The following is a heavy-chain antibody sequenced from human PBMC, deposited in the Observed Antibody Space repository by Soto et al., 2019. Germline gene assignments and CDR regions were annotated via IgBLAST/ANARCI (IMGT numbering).Heavy chain of an antibody. V-gene: IGHV4-34*01. CDR3: ARGRRPYYYDSSGYPGPATYYFDY. CDR2: INHSGST. J-gene: IGHJ4*02. Sequence: SETLSLTCAVYGGSFSGYYWGWIRQPPGKGLEWIGEINHSGSTNYNPSLKSRVTISVDMSKNQFSLKLSSVTAADTAVYYCARGRRPYYYDSSGYPGPATYYFDYWRQGTLVTVPS. CDR1: GGSFSGYY. D-gene: IGHD3-22*01.